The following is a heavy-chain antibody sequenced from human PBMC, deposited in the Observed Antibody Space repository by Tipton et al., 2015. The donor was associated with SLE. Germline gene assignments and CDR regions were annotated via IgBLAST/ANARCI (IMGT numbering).Heavy chain of an antibody. CDR1: GGSISSSPYF. D-gene: IGHD6-19*01. CDR2: IFYSGNT. J-gene: IGHJ4*02. CDR3: ARDSRYSSVR. V-gene: IGHV4-39*07. Sequence: LRLSCTVSGGSISSSPYFWGWIRQPPGKGLEWIGYIFYSGNTYYNPSLKSRVTMSVDTSKNEFSLKLSSVTAADTAVYYCARDSRYSSVRWGQGNLVTVSS.